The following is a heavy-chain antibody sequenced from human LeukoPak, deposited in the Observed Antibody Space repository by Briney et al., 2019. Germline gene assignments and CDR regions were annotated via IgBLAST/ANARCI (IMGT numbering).Heavy chain of an antibody. CDR2: INAGDGNT. CDR1: GYTFTSYA. D-gene: IGHD3-10*01. J-gene: IGHJ5*02. Sequence: ASVKVPCKASGYTFTSYAMHWVRQAPGQRLEWMGRINAGDGNTKYSQKFQGRVTITRDTSASTAYMELSSLRSEDTAVYYCARDRRRMVRGVTTTHNWFDPWGQGTLVTVSS. CDR3: ARDRRRMVRGVTTTHNWFDP. V-gene: IGHV1-3*01.